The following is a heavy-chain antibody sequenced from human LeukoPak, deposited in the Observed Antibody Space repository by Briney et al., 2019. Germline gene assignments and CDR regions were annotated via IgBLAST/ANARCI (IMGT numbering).Heavy chain of an antibody. CDR2: IRYDGSNK. Sequence: PGGSLRLSCAASGFTFSSYGMHWVRQAPGKGLEWVAFIRYDGSNKYYADSVKGRFTISRDNSKNTLYLQMNSLRAEDTAVYYCASPPIVVVPAARGAFDIWGQGTMVTVSS. CDR1: GFTFSSYG. CDR3: ASPPIVVVPAARGAFDI. V-gene: IGHV3-30*02. J-gene: IGHJ3*02. D-gene: IGHD2-2*01.